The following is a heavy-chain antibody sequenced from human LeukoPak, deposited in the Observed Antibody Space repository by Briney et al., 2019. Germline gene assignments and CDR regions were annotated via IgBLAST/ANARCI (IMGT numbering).Heavy chain of an antibody. CDR2: ISNDGTTT. CDR3: ARNILFAFDI. CDR1: GFTFSSYS. V-gene: IGHV3-74*01. Sequence: PGGSLRLSCAASGFTFSSYSMHWVRQAPGKGLVWVSRISNDGTTTNYADSMKGRFTISRDNSKNTLYLQVNSLRAEDTAMYYCARNILFAFDIWGQGTMVTVSS. D-gene: IGHD2/OR15-2a*01. J-gene: IGHJ3*02.